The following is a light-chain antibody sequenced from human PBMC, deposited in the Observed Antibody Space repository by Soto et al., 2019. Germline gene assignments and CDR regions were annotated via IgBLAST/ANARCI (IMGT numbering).Light chain of an antibody. J-gene: IGKJ1*01. Sequence: EVVMTQSPDTLSVTLGERATLSCRASQSVSSSLAWYQQKPGQAPRLLIYGASTRATGVPARFSGSGSGTEFTLTISSLQSEDVAVYYCQHFHNWPPWTFGQGTRVEIK. CDR1: QSVSSS. CDR3: QHFHNWPPWT. CDR2: GAS. V-gene: IGKV3-15*01.